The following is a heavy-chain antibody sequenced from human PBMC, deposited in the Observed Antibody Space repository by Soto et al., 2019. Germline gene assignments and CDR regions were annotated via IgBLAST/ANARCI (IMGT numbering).Heavy chain of an antibody. D-gene: IGHD3-9*01. V-gene: IGHV4-59*02. CDR3: ARATIRKDWLGFDY. CDR2: IYYSGST. CDR1: GGSVSTYY. J-gene: IGHJ4*02. Sequence: SETLSLTCTVSGGSVSTYYWSWIRQPPGKGLEWIAYIYYSGSTSYNPSLKSRVTISLDTSKNQFSLKLSSVTAADTAVYYCARATIRKDWLGFDYWGQGTLVTVSS.